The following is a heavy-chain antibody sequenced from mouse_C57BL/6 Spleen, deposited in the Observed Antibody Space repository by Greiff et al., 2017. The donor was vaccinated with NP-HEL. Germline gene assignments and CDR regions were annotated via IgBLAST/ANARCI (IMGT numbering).Heavy chain of an antibody. V-gene: IGHV1-54*01. CDR2: INPGSGGT. J-gene: IGHJ4*01. D-gene: IGHD2-4*01. CDR1: GYAFTNYL. CDR3: ARRRPVYYDYGDYYAMDY. Sequence: QVQLQQSGAELVRPGTSVKVSCKASGYAFTNYLIEWVKQRPGQGLEWIGVINPGSGGTNYNEKFKGKATLTADKSSSTAYMQLSSLTSEDSAVYFCARRRPVYYDYGDYYAMDYWGQGTSVTVSS.